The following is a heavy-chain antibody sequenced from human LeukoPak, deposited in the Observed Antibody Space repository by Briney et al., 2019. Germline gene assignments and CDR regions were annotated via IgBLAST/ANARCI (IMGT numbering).Heavy chain of an antibody. CDR1: GGSISSYY. J-gene: IGHJ6*02. V-gene: IGHV4-4*07. CDR3: ARVERFGTEYYYYYGMDV. D-gene: IGHD3-10*01. CDR2: IYTSGST. Sequence: SETLSLTCTVSGGSISSYYWSWIRQPAGKGLEWIGRIYTSGSTNYNPSLKSRVTMSVDTSKNQFSLKLSSVTAADTAVYYCARVERFGTEYYYYYGMDVWGQGTTVTVSS.